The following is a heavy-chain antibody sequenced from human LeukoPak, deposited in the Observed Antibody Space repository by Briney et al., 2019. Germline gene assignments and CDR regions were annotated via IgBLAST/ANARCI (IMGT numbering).Heavy chain of an antibody. V-gene: IGHV4-59*01. CDR3: ARADYGSGDAFDI. D-gene: IGHD3-10*01. CDR2: IYYSGST. J-gene: IGHJ3*02. CDR1: GGSISSYY. Sequence: PSETLSLTCTVSGGSISSYYWSWIRQPPGKGLEWIGYIYYSGSTNYNPSLKSRVTISVDTSKNQFSLKLSSVTAADTAVYYCARADYGSGDAFDIWGQGTMDTVSS.